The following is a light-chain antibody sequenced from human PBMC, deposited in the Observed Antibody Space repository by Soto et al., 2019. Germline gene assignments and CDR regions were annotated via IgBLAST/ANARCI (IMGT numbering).Light chain of an antibody. J-gene: IGLJ3*02. V-gene: IGLV2-14*01. Sequence: QSALTQPASVSGSPGQSITISCTGTSSDVGGYNYVSWYQQHPGKAPKLMIYDVSNRPSGVSNRFSGSKSGNTASLNISGLQAEDEADYYGSSYTSSSTWVFGGGIKLTVL. CDR3: SSYTSSSTWV. CDR2: DVS. CDR1: SSDVGGYNY.